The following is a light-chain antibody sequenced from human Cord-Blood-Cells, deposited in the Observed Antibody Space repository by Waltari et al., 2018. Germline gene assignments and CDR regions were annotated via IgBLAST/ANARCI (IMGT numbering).Light chain of an antibody. CDR1: SSDVGGYTY. CDR2: DVS. CDR3: SSYTSSSTWV. Sequence: QSALTQPASVSGSPGPSLPIPCTGTSSDVGGYTYVSWYQQHPGKAPNLMIYDVSKRPSGVSNRFSGSKSGNTASLTISGLQAEDEADYYCSSYTSSSTWVFGGGTKLTVL. J-gene: IGLJ3*02. V-gene: IGLV2-14*01.